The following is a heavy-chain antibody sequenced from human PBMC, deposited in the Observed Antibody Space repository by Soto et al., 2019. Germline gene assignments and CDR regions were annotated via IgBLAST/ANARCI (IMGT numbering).Heavy chain of an antibody. Sequence: GGSLRLSCASSGFTFSSYGMHWVRQAPGKGLEWVAVIWYDGSNKYYAESVKGRFTISRDNSKNTLYLQMNSLRAEDTAVYYCARLAAAGTMSYYYYYYGMDVWGQGTTVTVSS. J-gene: IGHJ6*02. CDR3: ARLAAAGTMSYYYYYYGMDV. CDR2: IWYDGSNK. V-gene: IGHV3-33*01. CDR1: GFTFSSYG. D-gene: IGHD6-13*01.